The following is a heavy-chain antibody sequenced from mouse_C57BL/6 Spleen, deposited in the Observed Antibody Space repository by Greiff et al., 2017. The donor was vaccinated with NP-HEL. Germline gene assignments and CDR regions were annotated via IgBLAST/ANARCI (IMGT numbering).Heavy chain of an antibody. CDR3: ARNDGYLAWFAY. Sequence: QVQLQQPGTELVKPGASVKLSCKASGYTFTSYWMHWVKQRPGQGLEWIGNINPSNGGTNYNEKFKSKATLTVDKSSSTAYMPLSSLTSEDSAVYYCARNDGYLAWFAYWGQGTLVTVSA. D-gene: IGHD2-3*01. CDR1: GYTFTSYW. V-gene: IGHV1-53*01. J-gene: IGHJ3*01. CDR2: INPSNGGT.